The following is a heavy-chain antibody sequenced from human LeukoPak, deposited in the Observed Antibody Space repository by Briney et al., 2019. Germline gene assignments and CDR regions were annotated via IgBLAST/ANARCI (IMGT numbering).Heavy chain of an antibody. V-gene: IGHV3-23*01. CDR3: AKGGLGSDILTTCDP. Sequence: GGSLRLSCAASGFTLSNHAMNWVRQAPGKGLEWVSGISGGAGSTYYADSVKGRFTISRDNSNNALYPQMNSLRAEDTAVYYCAKGGLGSDILTTCDPWGQGTLVTVSS. D-gene: IGHD3-9*01. CDR2: ISGGAGST. CDR1: GFTLSNHA. J-gene: IGHJ5*02.